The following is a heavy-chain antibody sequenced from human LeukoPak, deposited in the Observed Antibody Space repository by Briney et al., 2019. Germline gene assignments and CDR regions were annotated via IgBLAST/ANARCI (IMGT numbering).Heavy chain of an antibody. J-gene: IGHJ4*02. V-gene: IGHV3-23*01. CDR3: AKRLAMNLRFLEGTFYFDS. CDR2: ISGGGDST. D-gene: IGHD3-3*01. Sequence: GGSLRLSCAASGFTFSSYDMSWVRQAPGKGLEWVSSISGGGDSTSHADAVKGRFTISRGNSKNTLFLQMNSLRAEDTAVYYCAKRLAMNLRFLEGTFYFDSWGQGTLVTASS. CDR1: GFTFSSYD.